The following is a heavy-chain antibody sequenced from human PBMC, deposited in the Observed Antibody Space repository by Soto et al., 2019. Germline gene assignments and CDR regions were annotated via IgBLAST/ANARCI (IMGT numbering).Heavy chain of an antibody. V-gene: IGHV3-33*01. J-gene: IGHJ5*02. Sequence: QVHLVESGGGVVQPGRSLRLSCAASGLNFRNYGMHWVRQAPGKGLEWVALIWYDGSDKYYADSVKGRFTISRDNSKSTVYLQMNSLRVEDTAVYYCAGDKGWFDPWGQGTLVTVSS. CDR3: AGDKGWFDP. CDR2: IWYDGSDK. CDR1: GLNFRNYG.